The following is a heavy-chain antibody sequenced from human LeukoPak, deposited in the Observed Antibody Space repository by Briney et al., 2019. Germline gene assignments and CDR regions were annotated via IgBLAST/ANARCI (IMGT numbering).Heavy chain of an antibody. CDR3: ARDPTYDFWSGYYTGMYYYGMDV. D-gene: IGHD3-3*01. CDR1: GGSFSGYY. CDR2: INHSGST. V-gene: IGHV4-34*01. J-gene: IGHJ6*02. Sequence: SETLSLTCAVYGGSFSGYYWSWIRQPPGKGLEWIGEINHSGSTNYNPSLKSRVTISEDTSKNQFSLKLSSVTAADTAVYYCARDPTYDFWSGYYTGMYYYGMDVWGQGTTVTVSS.